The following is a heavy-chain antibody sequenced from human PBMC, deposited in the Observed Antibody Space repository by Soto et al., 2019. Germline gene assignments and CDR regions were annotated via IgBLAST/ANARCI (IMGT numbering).Heavy chain of an antibody. CDR2: SRNRVNSHTT. V-gene: IGHV3-72*01. D-gene: IGHD3-10*01. CDR1: GFTFSDHY. J-gene: IGHJ6*01. CDR3: TRGLRGGAPSYTFHGMDV. Sequence: EVQLVESGGGLVQPGGSLRLSCAASGFTFSDHYMDGVRQAPGKGLEWVARSRNRVNSHTTEYAASVKGRFTISRDESKRSLYLQMHSLKIEDTAVYYCTRGLRGGAPSYTFHGMDVWGQGTTVTVSS.